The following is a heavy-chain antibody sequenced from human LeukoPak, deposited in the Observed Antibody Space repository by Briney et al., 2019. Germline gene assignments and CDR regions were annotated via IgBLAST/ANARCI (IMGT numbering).Heavy chain of an antibody. CDR1: GGSISSYY. D-gene: IGHD3-10*01. V-gene: IGHV4-59*01. CDR3: AGAYGSGYYYNAMDV. CDR2: IYYSGRT. J-gene: IGHJ6*02. Sequence: SETLSLTCTVSGGSISSYYWSWIRQPPGKGLEWIGYIYYSGRTNYNPSLKSRVTISVDTSKNQFFLKLSSVTAADTAVYYSAGAYGSGYYYNAMDVWGQGTTVTVSS.